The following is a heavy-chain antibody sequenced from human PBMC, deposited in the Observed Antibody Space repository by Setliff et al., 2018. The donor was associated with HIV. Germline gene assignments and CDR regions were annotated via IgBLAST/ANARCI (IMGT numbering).Heavy chain of an antibody. V-gene: IGHV1-18*01. D-gene: IGHD2-8*01. CDR2: IDSNNGNR. CDR1: GYTFTSYG. Sequence: ASVKVSCKASGYTFTSYGISWVRQAPGQGLEWMGWIDSNNGNRNFAQKFRGRDTMTTDISTNTAYMEVRSLSFDDTAVYYCVRLTADRTNYYYYMDVWGKGTTVTVSS. J-gene: IGHJ6*03. CDR3: VRLTADRTNYYYYMDV.